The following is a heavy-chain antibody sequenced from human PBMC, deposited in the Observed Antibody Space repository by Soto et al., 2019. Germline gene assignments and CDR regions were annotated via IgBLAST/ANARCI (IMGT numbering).Heavy chain of an antibody. D-gene: IGHD4-4*01. Sequence: SETLSLTCTVSGGSISSGGYYWSWIRQHPGKGLEWIGYIYYNGNTYYNPSLRSRITISVDTSNNQFSLKLNSVTAADTAVYYCASFNDRLTPATVLHWGQGTLVTVSS. J-gene: IGHJ4*02. CDR2: IYYNGNT. CDR3: ASFNDRLTPATVLH. CDR1: GGSISSGGYY. V-gene: IGHV4-31*03.